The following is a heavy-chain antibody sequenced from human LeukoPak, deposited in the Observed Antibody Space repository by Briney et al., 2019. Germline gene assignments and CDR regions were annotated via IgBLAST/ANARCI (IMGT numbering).Heavy chain of an antibody. CDR3: ARDRGSYGYRASDY. CDR2: ISYDGSNK. Sequence: GGTPRLSRAVARYTFRKCNMHGVGGAPSKGLERGAVISYDGSNKYYTDSVKGRFTISRDNSKNTLYLQMNSLRAEDTALYYCARDRGSYGYRASDYWGQGTLVTVSS. CDR1: RYTFRKCN. J-gene: IGHJ4*02. D-gene: IGHD5-18*01. V-gene: IGHV3-30*03.